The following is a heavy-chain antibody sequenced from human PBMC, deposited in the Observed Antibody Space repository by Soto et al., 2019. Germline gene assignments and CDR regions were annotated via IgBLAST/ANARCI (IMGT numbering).Heavy chain of an antibody. D-gene: IGHD2-15*01. Sequence: GGSLRLSCAASGFTFTSYWMSWVRQAPGKGLEWVASIKEDGSDQYYVDSVKGRFTISRENAKNSLYLQMNSLRAEDTAVYYWARPAWALGASPFDYWVQGTLVTVSS. CDR2: IKEDGSDQ. J-gene: IGHJ4*02. V-gene: IGHV3-7*03. CDR1: GFTFTSYW. CDR3: ARPAWALGASPFDY.